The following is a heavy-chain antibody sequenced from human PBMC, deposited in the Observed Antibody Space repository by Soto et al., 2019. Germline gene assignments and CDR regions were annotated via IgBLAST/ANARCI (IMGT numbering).Heavy chain of an antibody. D-gene: IGHD7-27*01. Sequence: ASVKVSCKASGYTFSSYAINWVRQAPGQRLEWMGWINAGYGNTKSSQKFQDRVTMSRDTSASTAYMELTSLRSEDTAVYYCATDAGDGTFDFWGQGTMVTVSS. V-gene: IGHV1-3*01. CDR1: GYTFSSYA. J-gene: IGHJ4*02. CDR2: INAGYGNT. CDR3: ATDAGDGTFDF.